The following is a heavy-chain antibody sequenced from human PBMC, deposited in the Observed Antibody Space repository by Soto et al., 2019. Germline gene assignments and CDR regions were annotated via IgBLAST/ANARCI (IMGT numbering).Heavy chain of an antibody. CDR3: AKYIDYYDSSGPDY. J-gene: IGHJ4*02. CDR1: GFTFSSYA. Sequence: GGSLSLSCAASGFTFSSYAMSWVRQAPGKGLEWVSAISGSGGSTYYADSVKGRFTISRDNSKNTLYLQMNSLRAEDTAVYYCAKYIDYYDSSGPDYWGQGTLVTVSS. D-gene: IGHD3-22*01. V-gene: IGHV3-23*01. CDR2: ISGSGGST.